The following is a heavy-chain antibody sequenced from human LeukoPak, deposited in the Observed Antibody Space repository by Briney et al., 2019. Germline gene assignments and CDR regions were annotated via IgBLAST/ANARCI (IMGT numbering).Heavy chain of an antibody. CDR1: GFTFSSHS. D-gene: IGHD6-13*01. CDR3: ARDLRQLTSYFAF. CDR2: ISSSSTYI. Sequence: GGSLRLPCAASGFTFSSHSMNWVRQAPGKGLEWVSSISSSSTYIYYADSVKGRFTISRDNAKNSLYLQMHSLRAEDTAVYFCARDLRQLTSYFAFWGQGTQVTVSS. J-gene: IGHJ4*02. V-gene: IGHV3-21*01.